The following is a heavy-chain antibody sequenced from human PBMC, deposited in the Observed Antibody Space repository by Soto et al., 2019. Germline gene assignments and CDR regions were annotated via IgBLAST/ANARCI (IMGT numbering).Heavy chain of an antibody. CDR2: ISGSGGST. D-gene: IGHD2-15*01. J-gene: IGHJ3*02. CDR3: AKGPDIVVVVAAMGYAFDI. V-gene: IGHV3-23*01. CDR1: VFPFSSQS. Sequence: GGSLRLSYAASVFPFSSQSMSWVRPAPGKGLEWVSAISGSGGSTYYADSVKGRFTISRDNSKNTLYLQMNSLRAEDTAVYYCAKGPDIVVVVAAMGYAFDIWGQGTMVTVSS.